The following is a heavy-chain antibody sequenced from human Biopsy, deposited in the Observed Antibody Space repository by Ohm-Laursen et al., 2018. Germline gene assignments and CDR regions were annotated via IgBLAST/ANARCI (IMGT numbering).Heavy chain of an antibody. D-gene: IGHD3-16*01. CDR1: GGSVNSDSSY. CDR3: ASYSHHYYDFDY. CDR2: ISYSGST. Sequence: SDTLSLTWAVSGGSVNSDSSYWSWIRQPPGKGLEWIGYISYSGSTKYNPSLKSPVTISVDTSKNQSSLKLSSVTAADTAVYYCASYSHHYYDFDYWGQGTLVTVSS. J-gene: IGHJ4*02. V-gene: IGHV4-61*01.